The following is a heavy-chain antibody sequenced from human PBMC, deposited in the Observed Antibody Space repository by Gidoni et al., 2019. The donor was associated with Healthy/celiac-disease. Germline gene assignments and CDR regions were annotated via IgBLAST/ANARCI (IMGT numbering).Heavy chain of an antibody. V-gene: IGHV4-61*02. CDR3: ARSLSLMTTVTTGGFDY. Sequence: QVQLQESGPGLVKPSQTLSLTCTVSGGSISSGSYYWSWIRQPAGKGLEWIGRIYTSGSTNYNPSLKSRVTISVDTSKNQFSLKLSSVTAADTAVYYCARSLSLMTTVTTGGFDYWGQGTLVTVSS. CDR1: GGSISSGSYY. D-gene: IGHD4-4*01. J-gene: IGHJ4*02. CDR2: IYTSGST.